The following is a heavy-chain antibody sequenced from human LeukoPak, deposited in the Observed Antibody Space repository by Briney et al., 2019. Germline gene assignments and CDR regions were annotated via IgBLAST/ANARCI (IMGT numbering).Heavy chain of an antibody. CDR2: MSAYNGKT. J-gene: IGHJ6*02. V-gene: IGHV1-18*01. CDR3: ARAEWEPRYYYYGMDV. CDR1: GYSFTSYG. D-gene: IGHD1-26*01. Sequence: ASVKVSCKASGYSFTSYGFNWVRQAPGQGLEWMGWMSAYNGKTNYAHSLQGRVTVTADTSTSTAYMELSSLRSEDTAVYYCARAEWEPRYYYYGMDVWGQGTTVTVSS.